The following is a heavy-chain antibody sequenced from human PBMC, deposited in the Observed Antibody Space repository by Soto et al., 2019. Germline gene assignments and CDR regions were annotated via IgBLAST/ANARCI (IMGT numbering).Heavy chain of an antibody. CDR3: EHYDSSGPPDH. D-gene: IGHD3-22*01. CDR2: ISCDGSNK. V-gene: IGHV3-30*03. J-gene: IGHJ4*02. CDR1: GFTFSSYG. Sequence: GGSLRLSCAASGFTFSSYGMHWVRQAPGKGLEWVAVISCDGSNKYYADSVKGRFTISRDNSKNTLYLQMNSLGAEDTAVYYCEHYDSSGPPDHWGQGTLVTVSS.